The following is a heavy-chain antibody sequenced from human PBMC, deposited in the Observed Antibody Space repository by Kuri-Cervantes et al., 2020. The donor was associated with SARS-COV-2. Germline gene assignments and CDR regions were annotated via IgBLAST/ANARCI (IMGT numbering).Heavy chain of an antibody. J-gene: IGHJ5*02. CDR3: ARDRGPQAMFDP. CDR1: GYTFTGYY. CDR2: INPDSGGT. V-gene: IGHV1-2*02. Sequence: ASVKVSCKASGYTFTGYYMHWVRQAPGQGLEWMGWINPDSGGTNYAQKFRGRVTMTRDTSISTAYMELSRLRSDDTAVYYCARDRGPQAMFDPWGQGTLVTVSS.